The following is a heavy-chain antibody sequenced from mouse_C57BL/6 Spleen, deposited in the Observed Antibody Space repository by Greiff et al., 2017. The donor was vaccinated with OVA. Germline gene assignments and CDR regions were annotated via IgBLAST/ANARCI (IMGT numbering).Heavy chain of an antibody. CDR2: INPGSGGT. Sequence: QVQLQQSGAELVRPGTSVKVSCKASGYAFTNYLLEWVKQRPGQGLEWIGVINPGSGGTNYNEKFKGKATLTADKSSSTAYMQLSSLTSEDSAVYFCARRGFDYWGQGTTLTVSS. V-gene: IGHV1-54*01. CDR1: GYAFTNYL. J-gene: IGHJ2*01. CDR3: ARRGFDY.